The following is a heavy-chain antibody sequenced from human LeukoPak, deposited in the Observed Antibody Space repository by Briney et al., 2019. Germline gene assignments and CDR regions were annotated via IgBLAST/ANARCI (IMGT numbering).Heavy chain of an antibody. CDR1: GLTFQNTW. CDR2: ITSDGLTT. Sequence: GSLRLSCAASGLTFQNTWMHWIRQAPGKGLLWVSRITSDGLTTTYADSVKGRFTISRDNAKNTVYLQMSSLRAEDTAVYYCARGGMITSREDVWGQGTTVTVSS. CDR3: ARGGMITSREDV. D-gene: IGHD3-16*01. J-gene: IGHJ6*02. V-gene: IGHV3-74*01.